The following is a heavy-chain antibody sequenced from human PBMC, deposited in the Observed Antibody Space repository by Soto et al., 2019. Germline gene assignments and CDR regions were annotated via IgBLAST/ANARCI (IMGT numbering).Heavy chain of an antibody. J-gene: IGHJ5*02. CDR2: IYYSGST. D-gene: IGHD6-6*01. Sequence: SETLSLTCTVSGGSISSGGYYWSWIRQHPGKGLEWIGYIYYSGSTYYNPSLKSRVTISVDTSKNQFSLKLSSVTAADTAVYYCARSMSPYSSSGWFDPWGQGTLVTVSS. CDR1: GGSISSGGYY. CDR3: ARSMSPYSSSGWFDP. V-gene: IGHV4-31*03.